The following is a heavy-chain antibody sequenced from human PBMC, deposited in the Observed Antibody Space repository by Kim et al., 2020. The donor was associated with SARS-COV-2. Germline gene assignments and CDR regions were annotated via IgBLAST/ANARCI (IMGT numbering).Heavy chain of an antibody. J-gene: IGHJ6*02. CDR2: ISGSGGST. CDR1: GFTFSSYA. Sequence: GGSLRLSCAASGFTFSSYAMSWVRQAPGKGLEWVSAISGSGGSTYYADSVKGRFTISRDNSKNTLYLQMNSLRAEDTAVYYCAKDGGIAVAGVRLVGYYYCGMDVWGQGTTVTVSS. D-gene: IGHD6-19*01. V-gene: IGHV3-23*01. CDR3: AKDGGIAVAGVRLVGYYYCGMDV.